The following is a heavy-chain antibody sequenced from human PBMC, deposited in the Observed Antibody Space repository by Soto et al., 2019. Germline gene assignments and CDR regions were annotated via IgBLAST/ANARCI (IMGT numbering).Heavy chain of an antibody. CDR1: GGTFSSYA. J-gene: IGHJ4*02. Sequence: QVQLVQSGPEVKKPGSSVKVSCKASGGTFSSYAISWVRQAPGQGHEWMGGIIAIFGTANYAQRFHGRVTITADESTSTAYRELSSLRSEDTAVYYCAFGGVIDTYYFDYWGQGTLVTVSS. CDR2: IIAIFGTA. D-gene: IGHD3-16*02. V-gene: IGHV1-69*01. CDR3: AFGGVIDTYYFDY.